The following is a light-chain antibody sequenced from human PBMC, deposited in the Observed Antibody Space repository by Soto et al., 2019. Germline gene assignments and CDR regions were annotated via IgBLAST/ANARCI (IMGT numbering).Light chain of an antibody. CDR3: QQYGSSPRT. CDR1: QSVSSSY. V-gene: IGKV3-20*01. Sequence: EIVLTQSPGTLSLSPGERATLSCRASQSVSSSYLAWYQQKPGQAPRLLIYDASSRATGLPDRFSGSGSGTDFTLTISRLEREDFAVYYCQQYGSSPRTFGQGTKVEIK. CDR2: DAS. J-gene: IGKJ1*01.